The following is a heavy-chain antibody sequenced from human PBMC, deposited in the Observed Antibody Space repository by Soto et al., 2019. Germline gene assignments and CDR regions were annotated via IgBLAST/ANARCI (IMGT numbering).Heavy chain of an antibody. D-gene: IGHD6-13*01. Sequence: GGSLRLSCAASGFTFSTYWMSWVRQAPGKGLEWVANIKQDGSDKYYVDSVKGRFTISRDDAKNSLYLQMNSLRAEDTAMYYCARVVPYSSSWYLGYYFDYWGQGTLVTVSS. CDR1: GFTFSTYW. CDR3: ARVVPYSSSWYLGYYFDY. CDR2: IKQDGSDK. J-gene: IGHJ4*02. V-gene: IGHV3-7*01.